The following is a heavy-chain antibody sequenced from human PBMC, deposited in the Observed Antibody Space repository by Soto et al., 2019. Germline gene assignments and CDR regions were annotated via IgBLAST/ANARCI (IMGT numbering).Heavy chain of an antibody. CDR2: IHPSGQPI. Sequence: EVQLVESGGGLVQPGGSLRLSCAVSGFTFSSSEMYWVRQAPGKGLEWISYIHPSGQPIFYADSVKGRFTISRDNANNSLFLPRNRLRAEDTAFYYCARRASRWGQGTMVTVSS. V-gene: IGHV3-48*03. CDR1: GFTFSSSE. D-gene: IGHD1-26*01. J-gene: IGHJ3*01. CDR3: ARRASR.